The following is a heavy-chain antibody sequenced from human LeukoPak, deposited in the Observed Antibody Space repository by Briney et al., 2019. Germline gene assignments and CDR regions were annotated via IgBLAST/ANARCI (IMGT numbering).Heavy chain of an antibody. CDR3: ARGMRQWLATGHSPFDD. J-gene: IGHJ4*02. V-gene: IGHV4-59*01. Sequence: SETLPLTCAVSGGSISSYFWSWIRQPPGKGLEWVGYIYFSGGTNYNPSLKSRVTIAVDTSKNQFSLRLSSVTAADTAVYYCARGMRQWLATGHSPFDDWGQGTLVTVSS. D-gene: IGHD6-19*01. CDR1: GGSISSYF. CDR2: IYFSGGT.